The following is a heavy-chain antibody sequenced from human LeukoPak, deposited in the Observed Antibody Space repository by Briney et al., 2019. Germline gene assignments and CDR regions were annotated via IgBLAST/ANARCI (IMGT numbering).Heavy chain of an antibody. CDR1: GGSISSYY. CDR2: IYYSGST. D-gene: IGHD1-26*01. Sequence: NTSETLSLTCTVSGGSISSYYWSWIGQPPGKGLEWIGYIYYSGSTNYNPSLKSRVTISVDTSKNQFSLKLSSVTAADTAVYYCARAGVWPIAKFDYWGQGTLVTVAS. CDR3: ARAGVWPIAKFDY. V-gene: IGHV4-59*01. J-gene: IGHJ4*02.